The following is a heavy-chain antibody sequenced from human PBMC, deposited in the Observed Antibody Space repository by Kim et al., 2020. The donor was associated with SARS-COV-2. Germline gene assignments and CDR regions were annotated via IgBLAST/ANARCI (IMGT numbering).Heavy chain of an antibody. Sequence: YSGDSTYYADSVKGRFTISRDNSKNTLYLQMNSLRAEDTAVYYCAREGSWGQGTLVTVSS. J-gene: IGHJ4*02. CDR3: AREGS. V-gene: IGHV3-66*01. CDR2: YSGDST.